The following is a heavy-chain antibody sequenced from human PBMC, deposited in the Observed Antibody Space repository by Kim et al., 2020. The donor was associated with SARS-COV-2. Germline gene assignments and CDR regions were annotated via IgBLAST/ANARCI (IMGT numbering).Heavy chain of an antibody. CDR1: GGSISSSSYY. Sequence: SETLSLTCTVSGGSISSSSYYWGWIRQPPGKGLEWIGSIYYSGSTYYNPSLKSRVTISVDTSKNQFSLKLSSVTAADTAVYYCAREKDIVVVVAAVFDPWGQGTLVTVSS. CDR2: IYYSGST. D-gene: IGHD2-15*01. J-gene: IGHJ5*02. CDR3: AREKDIVVVVAAVFDP. V-gene: IGHV4-39*02.